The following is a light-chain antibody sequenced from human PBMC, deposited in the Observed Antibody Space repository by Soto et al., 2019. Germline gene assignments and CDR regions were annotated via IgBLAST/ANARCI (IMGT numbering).Light chain of an antibody. J-gene: IGLJ1*01. CDR1: SSDVGQYNY. CDR2: EVS. Sequence: QSALTQPPSASGSPGQSVTISCTGTSSDVGQYNYISWYQQHPGKAPKLMIYEVSRRPLGVPDRFSGSKSVNTASLTVSGIQAEDEADYYCSSYAGGTYVFGSGTKVTVL. CDR3: SSYAGGTYV. V-gene: IGLV2-8*01.